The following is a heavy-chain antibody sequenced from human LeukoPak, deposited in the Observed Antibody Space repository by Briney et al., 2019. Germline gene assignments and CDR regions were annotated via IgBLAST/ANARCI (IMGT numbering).Heavy chain of an antibody. V-gene: IGHV4-61*01. D-gene: IGHD3-3*01. CDR1: GVSVSSGSYY. J-gene: IGHJ5*02. Sequence: SGTLSLTCTVSGVSVSSGSYYWSWIRQPPGQGLEWIGYIYYSGSTNYNPSLKSRVTISVDTSKNQFSLKLSSVTAADTAVYYCARSGNYDFWSGYSHWFDPWGQGTLVTVSS. CDR3: ARSGNYDFWSGYSHWFDP. CDR2: IYYSGST.